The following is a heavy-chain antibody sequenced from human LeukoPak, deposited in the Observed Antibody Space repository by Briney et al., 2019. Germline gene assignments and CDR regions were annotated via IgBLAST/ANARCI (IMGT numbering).Heavy chain of an antibody. J-gene: IGHJ5*02. Sequence: GSLRLSCAASGVTLSCFDMNWVRQAPGKGREWVSSISTSSRCIYYNDSARSRFTTSRDDAKNSLHLEMNSLRAEDTAVYYCARADCSSSTCYLRRRQLDPWGQGTLVTV. D-gene: IGHD2-2*01. CDR2: ISTSSRCI. CDR3: ARADCSSSTCYLRRRQLDP. V-gene: IGHV3-21*01. CDR1: GVTLSCFD.